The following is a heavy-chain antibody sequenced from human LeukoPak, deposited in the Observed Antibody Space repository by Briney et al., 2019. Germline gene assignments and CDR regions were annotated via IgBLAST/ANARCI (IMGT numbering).Heavy chain of an antibody. Sequence: ASVKVSCKASGYTFTSYGISWVRQAPGQGLEWMGWISAYNGNTNYAQKLQGRVTMTTDTSTSTAYMELSSLRSEDTAVYYCVPVGDLGDNWFDPWGQGTLVTVSS. D-gene: IGHD3-16*01. V-gene: IGHV1-18*01. CDR2: ISAYNGNT. CDR1: GYTFTSYG. CDR3: VPVGDLGDNWFDP. J-gene: IGHJ5*02.